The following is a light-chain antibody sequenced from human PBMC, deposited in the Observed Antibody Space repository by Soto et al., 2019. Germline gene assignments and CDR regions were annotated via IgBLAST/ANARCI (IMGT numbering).Light chain of an antibody. CDR3: QQYGSSPTT. CDR2: GAS. Sequence: ETVMTQSPGTLSLSPGERSTLSCRASQIVLNNYLNWYQQKPGQAPRRLIFGASIRAAGIPDRFSGSGSGTDFTLTISRLEPEDFAVYYCQQYGSSPTTFGQGTKVDIK. CDR1: QIVLNNY. J-gene: IGKJ1*01. V-gene: IGKV3-20*01.